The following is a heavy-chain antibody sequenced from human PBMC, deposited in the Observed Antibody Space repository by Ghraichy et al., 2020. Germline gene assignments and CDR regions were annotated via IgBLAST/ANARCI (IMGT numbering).Heavy chain of an antibody. J-gene: IGHJ6*02. V-gene: IGHV4-39*01. CDR3: ARHLVQLERRKGGMDV. CDR1: GGSISSSSYY. D-gene: IGHD1-1*01. CDR2: IYYSVST. Sequence: ESLNISCTVSGGSISSSSYYWGWIRQPPGKGLKWIGSIYYSVSTYYNPSLKSRVTISVDTSKNQFSLKLSSVTAAYTAVYYCARHLVQLERRKGGMDVWGQRTTVTIYS.